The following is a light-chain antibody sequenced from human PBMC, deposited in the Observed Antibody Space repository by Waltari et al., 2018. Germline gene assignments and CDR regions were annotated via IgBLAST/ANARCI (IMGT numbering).Light chain of an antibody. Sequence: QSALTPPASVSGSPGQSITISCRGTSSDVGSYNLVSWYQHHPGKAPKLIIFEVSKRPSGVSNRFSASKSGNTASLTVSGLQAEDEADYYCCSYGSSSSWVFGGGTKLTVL. CDR3: CSYGSSSSWV. V-gene: IGLV2-23*02. CDR2: EVS. J-gene: IGLJ3*02. CDR1: SSDVGSYNL.